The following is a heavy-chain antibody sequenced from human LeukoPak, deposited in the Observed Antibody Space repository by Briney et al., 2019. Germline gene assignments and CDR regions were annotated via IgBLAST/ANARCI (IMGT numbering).Heavy chain of an antibody. D-gene: IGHD2-2*01. V-gene: IGHV3-30*02. CDR3: SKTKPVPAAGYDYYDMDV. J-gene: IGHJ6*03. CDR1: GFTFSSYG. Sequence: GGSLRLSCAASGFTFSSYGMHWVRQAPGKGLEWVAFIRYDGSNKYYADSVKGRFTISRDNSKNTLYLQMNSLRAEDTAVYYCSKTKPVPAAGYDYYDMDVWGKGTTVTVSS. CDR2: IRYDGSNK.